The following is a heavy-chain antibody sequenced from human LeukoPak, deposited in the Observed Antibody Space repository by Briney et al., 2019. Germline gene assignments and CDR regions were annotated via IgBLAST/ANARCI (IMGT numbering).Heavy chain of an antibody. J-gene: IGHJ5*02. V-gene: IGHV1-18*01. CDR3: ARGSVRGNWFDP. CDR1: GGTFSSYA. Sequence: ASVKVSCKASGGTFSSYAISWVRQAPGQGLEWVGWINTYNGNTNYAQKFQGRVIMAADTSTTTASMELRSLRSDDTAVYYCARGSVRGNWFDPWGQGTLVTVSS. CDR2: INTYNGNT. D-gene: IGHD3-10*01.